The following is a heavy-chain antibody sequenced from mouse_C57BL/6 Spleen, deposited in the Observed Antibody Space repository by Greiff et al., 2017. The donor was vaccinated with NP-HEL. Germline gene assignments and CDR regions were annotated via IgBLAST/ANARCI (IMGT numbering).Heavy chain of an antibody. CDR1: GYSITSGYY. J-gene: IGHJ2*01. CDR3: ARVYYYGSSHYFDY. CDR2: ISYDGSN. D-gene: IGHD1-1*01. Sequence: EVQLQESGPGLVKPSQSLSLTCSVTGYSITSGYYWNWIRQFPGNKLEWMGYISYDGSNNYNPSLKNRISITRDTSKNQFFLKLNSVTTEDTATYYCARVYYYGSSHYFDYWGQGTTLTVSS. V-gene: IGHV3-6*01.